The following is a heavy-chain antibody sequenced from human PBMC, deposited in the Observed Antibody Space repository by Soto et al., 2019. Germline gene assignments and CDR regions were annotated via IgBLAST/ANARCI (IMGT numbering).Heavy chain of an antibody. J-gene: IGHJ4*02. V-gene: IGHV3-33*01. CDR2: IWYDGSNK. D-gene: IGHD3-22*01. Sequence: GGSLRLSCAASGFTFSSYGMHWVRQAPGKGLEWVAVIWYDGSNKYYADSVKGRFTISRDNSKNTLYLQMNSLRAEDTAVYYCARVSYYYDSSGPLDYWGQGTLVTVSS. CDR1: GFTFSSYG. CDR3: ARVSYYYDSSGPLDY.